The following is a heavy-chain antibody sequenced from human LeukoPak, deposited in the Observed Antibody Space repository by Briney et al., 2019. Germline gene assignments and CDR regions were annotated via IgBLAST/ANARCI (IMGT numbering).Heavy chain of an antibody. CDR1: GGSISSYY. CDR2: IYYSGST. J-gene: IGHJ5*02. Sequence: SSETLSLTCTVSGGSISSYYWSWIRQPPGKGLEWIGYIYYSGSTNYNPSLKSRVTISVDTSKNQFSLKLSSVTAADTAVYYCARGPDYYDSSPHDTWGQGTLVTVSS. V-gene: IGHV4-59*01. CDR3: ARGPDYYDSSPHDT. D-gene: IGHD3-22*01.